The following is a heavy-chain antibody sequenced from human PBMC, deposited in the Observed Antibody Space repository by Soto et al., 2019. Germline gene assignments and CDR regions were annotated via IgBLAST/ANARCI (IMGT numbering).Heavy chain of an antibody. J-gene: IGHJ6*02. CDR3: TRRPAAGGLDV. CDR2: IRTRSNGYTT. D-gene: IGHD6-13*01. CDR1: GFTFSDHY. V-gene: IGHV3-72*01. Sequence: EVQLVESGGGLVQPGGSLRLSCVASGFTFSDHYMDWVRLAPGKGLEWVGRIRTRSNGYTTEYASSVRGRVTIARDDSKNSLDLRMNSLKTDDAAVYYCTRRPAAGGLDVWGQGTTVTVSS.